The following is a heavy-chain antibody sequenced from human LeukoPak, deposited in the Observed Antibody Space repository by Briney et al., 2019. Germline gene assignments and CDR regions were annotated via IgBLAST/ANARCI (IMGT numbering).Heavy chain of an antibody. CDR1: GYTFTTYA. Sequence: SVKVSCKASGYTFTTYAISWVRLAPGQGLEWMGGIIPIFGTANYAQKFQGRVTITADKSTSTAHMELSSLRSEDTAVYYCARAYIVVVPAARYYYYMDVWGKGTTVTVSS. J-gene: IGHJ6*03. V-gene: IGHV1-69*06. CDR3: ARAYIVVVPAARYYYYMDV. D-gene: IGHD2-2*01. CDR2: IIPIFGTA.